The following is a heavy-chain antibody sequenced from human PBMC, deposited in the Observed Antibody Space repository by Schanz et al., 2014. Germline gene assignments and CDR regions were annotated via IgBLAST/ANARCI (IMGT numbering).Heavy chain of an antibody. Sequence: EVQLAESGGGLVQPGGSLRLSCAASTFTFSSDWMSWVRQAPGKGPEWVSYIRSSSTPIYYADSVKGRFTMSRDNAKNSVFLQMNSLRAEDTAVYYCARDGYSVVVISPTESFDIWGQGTMVTVSP. J-gene: IGHJ3*02. V-gene: IGHV3-48*01. CDR2: IRSSSTPI. CDR1: TFTFSSDW. CDR3: ARDGYSVVVISPTESFDI. D-gene: IGHD2-21*01.